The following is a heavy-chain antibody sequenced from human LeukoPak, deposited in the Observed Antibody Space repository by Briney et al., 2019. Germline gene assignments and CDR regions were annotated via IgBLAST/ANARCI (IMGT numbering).Heavy chain of an antibody. D-gene: IGHD1-26*01. CDR1: GGSISSSNW. Sequence: SETLSLTCAVSGGSISSSNWWSWVRQPPGKGLEWIGYIYYSGSTNYNPSLKSRVTISVDTSKNQFSLKLSSVTAADTAVYYCASLLEGALDYWGQGTLVTVSS. J-gene: IGHJ4*02. CDR3: ASLLEGALDY. CDR2: IYYSGST. V-gene: IGHV4-4*02.